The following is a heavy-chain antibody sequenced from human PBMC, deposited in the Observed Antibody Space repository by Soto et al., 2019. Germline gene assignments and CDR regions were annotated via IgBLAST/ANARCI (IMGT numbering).Heavy chain of an antibody. CDR3: ARDPGNDEAMDY. D-gene: IGHD1-1*01. Sequence: QVQVVESGGGVVQPGRSLRLSCAASGFTFSGFGMHWVRQAPGKGLEWVAVIWHDGKNKYYADSAKGRFTISRDNSKNTLYLQMNGLRAEDTAVYYCARDPGNDEAMDYWGQGTLVTVSS. J-gene: IGHJ4*02. CDR1: GFTFSGFG. CDR2: IWHDGKNK. V-gene: IGHV3-33*01.